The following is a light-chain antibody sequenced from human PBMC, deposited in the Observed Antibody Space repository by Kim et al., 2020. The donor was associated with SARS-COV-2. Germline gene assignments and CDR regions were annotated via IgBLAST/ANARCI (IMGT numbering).Light chain of an antibody. CDR2: DAS. J-gene: IGKJ4*01. Sequence: EIVLTQSPVTLSLSPGERATLSCGASQSVTSSYLAWYQQKPGLAPRLLIYDASNRATGIPARFSGSGSGTDFTLIISSLETEDFAVYYCQQRSDWPLTFGGGTKVDIK. CDR1: QSVTSSY. V-gene: IGKV3-11*01. CDR3: QQRSDWPLT.